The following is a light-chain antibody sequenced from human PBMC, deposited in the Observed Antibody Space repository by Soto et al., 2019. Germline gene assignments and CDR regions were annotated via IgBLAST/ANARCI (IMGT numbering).Light chain of an antibody. Sequence: QSALTQPASVSGSPGQSITISCTGTSSNVGSYNLVSWFQQLPGKVPKLMMYEGTKRPSGVSARFSGSKSGNTASLTISGLQAEDEADYYCFSYAGNSVYVFGTGTKVTVL. CDR1: SSNVGSYNL. V-gene: IGLV2-23*01. J-gene: IGLJ1*01. CDR3: FSYAGNSVYV. CDR2: EGT.